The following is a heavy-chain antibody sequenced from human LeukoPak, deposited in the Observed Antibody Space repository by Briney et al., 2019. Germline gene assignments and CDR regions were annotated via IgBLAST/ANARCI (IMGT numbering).Heavy chain of an antibody. CDR2: IYTNGGA. V-gene: IGHV4-61*02. CDR1: GGSISSSSYY. J-gene: IGHJ4*02. CDR3: AREPPGY. Sequence: SETLSLTCTVSGGSISSSSYYWGWIRQPAGKGLEWIGRIYTNGGASYNPSLKSRVTISIAASKNQFSLKLSSVTAADTAVYYCAREPPGYWGQGILVTVSS.